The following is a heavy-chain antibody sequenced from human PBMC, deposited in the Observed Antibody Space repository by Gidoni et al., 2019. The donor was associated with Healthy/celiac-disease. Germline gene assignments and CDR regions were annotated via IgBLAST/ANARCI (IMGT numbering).Heavy chain of an antibody. CDR3: ARDQAVAGPSDAFDI. Sequence: EVQLVESGGGLVKPGGSLRLSCAASGFTFSSYSMNWVRQAPGKGLEWVSSISSSSSYIYYADSVKGRFTISRDNAKNSLYLQMNSLRAEDTAVYYCARDQAVAGPSDAFDIWGQGTMVTVSS. CDR1: GFTFSSYS. J-gene: IGHJ3*02. D-gene: IGHD6-19*01. V-gene: IGHV3-21*01. CDR2: ISSSSSYI.